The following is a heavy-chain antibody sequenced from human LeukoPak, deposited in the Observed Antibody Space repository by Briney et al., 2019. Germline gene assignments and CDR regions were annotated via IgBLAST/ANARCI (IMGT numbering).Heavy chain of an antibody. CDR1: GFTVSTKY. CDR3: ARDISIAAAGIDYYYYYGMDV. Sequence: GGSLRLSCAASGFTVSTKYMNWVRQAPGKGLEWVSVIYSGGSTYYADSVKGRFTISRDNSRNTLYLQMNSLRAEDTAVYYCARDISIAAAGIDYYYYYGMDVWGQGTTVTVSS. CDR2: IYSGGST. J-gene: IGHJ6*02. V-gene: IGHV3-53*01. D-gene: IGHD6-13*01.